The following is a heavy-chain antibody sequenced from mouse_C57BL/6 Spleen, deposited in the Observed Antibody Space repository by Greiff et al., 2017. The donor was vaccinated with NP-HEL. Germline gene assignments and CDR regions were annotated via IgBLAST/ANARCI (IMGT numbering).Heavy chain of an antibody. CDR3: ARRYSAYYYAMDY. CDR2: ISSGSSTI. J-gene: IGHJ4*01. D-gene: IGHD2-12*01. Sequence: EVKLVESGGGLVKPGGSLKLSCAASGFTFSDYGMHWVRQAPEKGLEWVAYISSGSSTIYYADTVKGRFTISRDNAKNTLFLQMTSLRSEDTAMYYCARRYSAYYYAMDYWGQGTSVTVSS. CDR1: GFTFSDYG. V-gene: IGHV5-17*01.